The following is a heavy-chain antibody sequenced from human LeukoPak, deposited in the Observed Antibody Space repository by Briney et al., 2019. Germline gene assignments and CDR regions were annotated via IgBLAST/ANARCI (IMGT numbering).Heavy chain of an antibody. D-gene: IGHD5-18*01. Sequence: SETLSLTCTVSGGSISSHYWSWIRQPPGKGLEWIGYIYYSGSTNYNPSLKSRVTISVDTSKNQFSLKLSSVTAADTAVYYCAGSRGYSYGWFDPWGQGTLVTVS. CDR2: IYYSGST. CDR3: AGSRGYSYGWFDP. CDR1: GGSISSHY. J-gene: IGHJ5*02. V-gene: IGHV4-59*11.